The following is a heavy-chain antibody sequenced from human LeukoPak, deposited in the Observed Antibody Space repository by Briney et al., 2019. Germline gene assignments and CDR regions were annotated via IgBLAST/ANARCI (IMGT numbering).Heavy chain of an antibody. CDR2: ISYDGKVT. V-gene: IGHV3-30*03. CDR1: GFTFSNFG. CDR3: ARNLPAADY. D-gene: IGHD2-2*01. J-gene: IGHJ4*02. Sequence: TGGSLRLSCAASGFTFSNFGMHWVRQAPGKGLEWMAVISYDGKVTYYADSVKGRFTISRDNSKNTLYLQMTSLRAEDTAVYYCARNLPAADYWGQGTLVTVSS.